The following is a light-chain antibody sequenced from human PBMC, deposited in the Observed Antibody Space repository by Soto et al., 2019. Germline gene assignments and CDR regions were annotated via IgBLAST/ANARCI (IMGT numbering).Light chain of an antibody. CDR1: QSVNIY. CDR3: QQYNNWPPIT. CDR2: GAS. J-gene: IGKJ5*01. V-gene: IGKV3-15*01. Sequence: EIVLTQSPATLSLSPGERATLSCMASQSVNIYLAWYQQKPGQAPRLLIYGASTRATGIPARFSGSGSGTEFTLTISSLQSEDFAVYYCQQYNNWPPITFGQGTRLEIK.